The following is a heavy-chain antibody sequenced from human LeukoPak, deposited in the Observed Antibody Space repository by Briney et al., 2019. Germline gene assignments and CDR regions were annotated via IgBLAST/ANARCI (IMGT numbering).Heavy chain of an antibody. CDR3: AKTDTAMVKGYFDY. D-gene: IGHD5-18*01. CDR1: GFTFSSYA. Sequence: PGGSLRLSCAASGFTFSSYAMSWVCQAPGKGLEWVSGISWNSGSIGYADSVKGRFTISRDNAKNSLYLQMNSLRAEDTALYYCAKTDTAMVKGYFDYWGQGTLVTVSS. J-gene: IGHJ4*02. CDR2: ISWNSGSI. V-gene: IGHV3-9*01.